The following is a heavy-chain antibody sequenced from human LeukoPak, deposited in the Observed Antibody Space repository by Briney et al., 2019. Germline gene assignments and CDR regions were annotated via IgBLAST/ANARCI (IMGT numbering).Heavy chain of an antibody. CDR3: ARGVEWFGRKHNPHFDY. CDR2: INHSGST. Sequence: PSETLSLTCAVYGGSFSGYYWSWIRQPPGKGLEWIGEINHSGSTNYNPSLKNRVTISVDTSKNQFSLKLSSVTAADTAVYYCARGVEWFGRKHNPHFDYWGQGTLVTVSS. V-gene: IGHV4-34*01. D-gene: IGHD3-10*01. J-gene: IGHJ4*02. CDR1: GGSFSGYY.